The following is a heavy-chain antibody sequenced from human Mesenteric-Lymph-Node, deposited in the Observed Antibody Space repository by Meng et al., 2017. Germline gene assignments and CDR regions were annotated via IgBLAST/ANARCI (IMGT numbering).Heavy chain of an antibody. J-gene: IGHJ4*02. CDR2: ISSSGSTI. CDR1: GFTFSDYY. V-gene: IGHV3-11*04. D-gene: IGHD2-15*01. Sequence: GESLMISCAASGFTFSDYYMSWLRQAPGKGLEWVSYISSSGSTIYYADSVKGGVTISRDNAKNSLYLQMNSLRAEDTAVYYCARDSGWCYDDYWGQGTLVTVSS. CDR3: ARDSGWCYDDY.